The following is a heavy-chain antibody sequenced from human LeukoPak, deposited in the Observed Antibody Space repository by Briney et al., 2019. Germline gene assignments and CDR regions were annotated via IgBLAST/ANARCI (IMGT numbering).Heavy chain of an antibody. CDR3: AARRFHSGYVYFDG. J-gene: IGHJ4*02. D-gene: IGHD5-12*01. CDR2: IHAEDGET. CDR1: VYTLTELS. Sequence: RASVTVSCMVSVYTLTELSMHWVRQPPGKGREWMGGIHAEDGETIYAQKFEGRVTMTEDTSTDTAYMELSSLRSEDTAVSYCAARRFHSGYVYFDGWGQGVLVTVAS. V-gene: IGHV1-24*01.